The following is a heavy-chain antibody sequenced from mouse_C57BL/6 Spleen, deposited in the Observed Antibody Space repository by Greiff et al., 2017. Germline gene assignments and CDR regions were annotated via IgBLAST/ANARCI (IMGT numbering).Heavy chain of an antibody. CDR2: IYPSDSET. J-gene: IGHJ2*01. Sequence: QVQLQQPGAELVRPGSSVKLSCKASGYTFTSYWMDWVKQRPGQGLEWIGNIYPSDSETHYNQKFKDKATLTVDKSSSTAYMQVSSLTSEDSAVYYCASWAAPFGYWGQGTTLTVSS. CDR3: ASWAAPFGY. CDR1: GYTFTSYW. V-gene: IGHV1-61*01.